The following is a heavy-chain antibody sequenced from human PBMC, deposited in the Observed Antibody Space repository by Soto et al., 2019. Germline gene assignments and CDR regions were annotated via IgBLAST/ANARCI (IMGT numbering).Heavy chain of an antibody. V-gene: IGHV3-9*01. CDR3: AKDSAGGTGLLEF. D-gene: IGHD3-16*01. CDR2: ISWNSGSI. CDR1: GFTFDASA. J-gene: IGHJ4*02. Sequence: LRLSCAASGFTFDASAMHWVRQPPGQRLAWVSGISWNSGSIGYADSVKGRFTISRDTAKNSLYLQMNSLRAEDTALYYCAKDSAGGTGLLEFWGRGTMVTVSS.